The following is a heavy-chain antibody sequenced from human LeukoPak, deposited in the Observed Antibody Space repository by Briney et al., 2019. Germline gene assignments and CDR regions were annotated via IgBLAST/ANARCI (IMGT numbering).Heavy chain of an antibody. D-gene: IGHD3-22*01. CDR2: ISAYNGNT. CDR1: SYTFTSYG. Sequence: GSVKVSCKASSYTFTSYGISWVRQAPGQGLEWMGWISAYNGNTNNAQKLQGRVTMTTDTSTSTAYMELRSLRSDDTAVYYCARVLGPGYYYDTWGQGTLVTVSS. CDR3: ARVLGPGYYYDT. J-gene: IGHJ4*02. V-gene: IGHV1-18*01.